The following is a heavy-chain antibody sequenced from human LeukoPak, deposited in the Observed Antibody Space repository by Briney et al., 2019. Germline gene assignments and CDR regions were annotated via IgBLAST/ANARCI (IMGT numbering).Heavy chain of an antibody. J-gene: IGHJ6*03. V-gene: IGHV3-9*01. Sequence: GGSLRLSCAASGFTFSSYAMSWVRQAPGKGLEWVSGINWNSNSIGYADSVKGRFIISRDNAKNSLYLQMNSLRGEDTALYYCAKGYGEAYYYYYMDVWGKGTTVTISS. CDR2: INWNSNSI. D-gene: IGHD1-1*01. CDR1: GFTFSSYA. CDR3: AKGYGEAYYYYYMDV.